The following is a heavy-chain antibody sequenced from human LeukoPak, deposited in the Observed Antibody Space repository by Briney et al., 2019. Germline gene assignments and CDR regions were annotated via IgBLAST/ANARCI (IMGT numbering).Heavy chain of an antibody. V-gene: IGHV4-59*01. CDR3: ARDFGDMTPTWYGMDV. D-gene: IGHD3-10*01. Sequence: SETLSLTCTVSGGSISSYYWSWIRQPPGKGLEWIGYIYYSGSTNYNPSLKSRVTISVDTSKNQFSLKLSSVIAADTAVYYCARDFGDMTPTWYGMDVWGQGTTVTVSS. J-gene: IGHJ6*02. CDR2: IYYSGST. CDR1: GGSISSYY.